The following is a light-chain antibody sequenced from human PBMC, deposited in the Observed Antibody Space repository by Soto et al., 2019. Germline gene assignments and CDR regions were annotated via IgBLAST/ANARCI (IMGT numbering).Light chain of an antibody. CDR1: QSVSSY. CDR2: DAS. J-gene: IGKJ1*01. V-gene: IGKV3-11*01. CDR3: QQRSNWPRT. Sequence: VLTQSAWTLSLSGGGAATLSWRASQSVSSYLAWYQQKPGQAPRLLIYDASNRATGIPARFSGSGYGTDFNLTISSLETEDFAVYYCQQRSNWPRTFGQGTKVDIK.